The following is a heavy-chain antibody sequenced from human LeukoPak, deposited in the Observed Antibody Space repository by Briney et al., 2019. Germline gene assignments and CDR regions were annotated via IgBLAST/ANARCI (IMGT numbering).Heavy chain of an antibody. V-gene: IGHV4-4*02. CDR2: IYHSGST. Sequence: SETLSLTCAVSGGSISSSNWWSWVRQPPGKGLEWIGEIYHSGSTNYNPSLKSRVTISVDKSKNQFSLKLSSVTAADTAVYYCARDNPITIFGVVISVGAFDIWGQGTMVTVSS. CDR1: GGSISSSNW. D-gene: IGHD3-3*01. J-gene: IGHJ3*02. CDR3: ARDNPITIFGVVISVGAFDI.